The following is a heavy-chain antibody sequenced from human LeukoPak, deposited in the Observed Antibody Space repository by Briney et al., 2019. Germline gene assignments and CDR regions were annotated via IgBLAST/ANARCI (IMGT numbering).Heavy chain of an antibody. CDR3: ARDRGFYGS. CDR1: GFTFSTYS. J-gene: IGHJ4*02. D-gene: IGHD3-3*01. CDR2: ISSSSTYI. V-gene: IGHV3-21*01. Sequence: GGSLRLSCAASGFTFSTYSMNWVRQAPGKGLEWVSSISSSSTYINYADSVKGRFTISRDNAKNSLYLQMNSLRAEDTAVYYCARDRGFYGSWGQGTLVTVSS.